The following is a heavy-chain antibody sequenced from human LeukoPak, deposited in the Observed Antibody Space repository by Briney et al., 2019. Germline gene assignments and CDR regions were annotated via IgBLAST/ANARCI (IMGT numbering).Heavy chain of an antibody. V-gene: IGHV3-48*03. J-gene: IGHJ4*02. CDR3: ARPSSWYPK. Sequence: PGGSLRLSCAASGFTFSSYEMNWVRQAPGKGLEWVSYISSSGSTIYYADSVKGRFTISRDNAKNSLYLQTNSLRAEDTAVYYCARPSSWYPKWGQGTLVTVSS. D-gene: IGHD6-13*01. CDR1: GFTFSSYE. CDR2: ISSSGSTI.